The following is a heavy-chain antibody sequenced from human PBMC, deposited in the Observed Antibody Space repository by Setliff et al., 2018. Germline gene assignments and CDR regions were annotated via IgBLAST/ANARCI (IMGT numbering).Heavy chain of an antibody. Sequence: GSLRLSCEASGFTFSNYAMGWVRQAPGKGLEWFSVIYSGGSRTYSADSVKGRFTIFRDNSRNTLHLQMNSLRAEDTAVYYCAKDQRESTGWFKLFDYWGQGVLVTVSS. V-gene: IGHV3-23*03. CDR1: GFTFSNYA. J-gene: IGHJ4*02. D-gene: IGHD6-19*01. CDR2: IYSGGSRT. CDR3: AKDQRESTGWFKLFDY.